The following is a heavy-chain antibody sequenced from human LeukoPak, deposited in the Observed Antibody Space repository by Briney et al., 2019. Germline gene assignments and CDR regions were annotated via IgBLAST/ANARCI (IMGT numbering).Heavy chain of an antibody. J-gene: IGHJ4*02. D-gene: IGHD3-22*01. CDR2: IIPIFGTA. Sequence: ASVKVSCKASGGTFSSYAISWVRQAPGQGLEWMGGIIPIFGTANYAQKFQGRVTITSDKSTSTAYMELSSLRSEDTAVYYCARAQNYYDSSATFDYWGQGTLVTVSS. CDR1: GGTFSSYA. CDR3: ARAQNYYDSSATFDY. V-gene: IGHV1-69*06.